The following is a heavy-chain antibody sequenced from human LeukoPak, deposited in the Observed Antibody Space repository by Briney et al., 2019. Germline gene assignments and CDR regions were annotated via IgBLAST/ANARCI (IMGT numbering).Heavy chain of an antibody. D-gene: IGHD2-8*01. CDR2: ISGSDGST. Sequence: GGSLRLSCAASGFTFSSYVMSWVRQAPGKGLEWVSAISGSDGSTYYADSVKGRFTISRDNSKNTLYLQMNSLRDEDSAAYYCARVYLERLTAGYFDHWGQGTWVTVSP. CDR3: ARVYLERLTAGYFDH. V-gene: IGHV3-23*01. J-gene: IGHJ4*02. CDR1: GFTFSSYV.